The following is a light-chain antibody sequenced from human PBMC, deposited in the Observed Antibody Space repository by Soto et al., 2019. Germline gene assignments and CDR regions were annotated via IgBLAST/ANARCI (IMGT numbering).Light chain of an antibody. CDR1: TGAVTSGHY. V-gene: IGLV7-46*01. J-gene: IGLJ2*01. Sequence: QAVVTQEPSLTVSPGGTVTLTCGSSTGAVTSGHYPYWFQQKPGQAPRTLIYDTTNKHSWTPARFSGSLLGGKAALTLSGAQPEDEADYYCLLFYTDIRVFGGGTKLT. CDR3: LLFYTDIRV. CDR2: DTT.